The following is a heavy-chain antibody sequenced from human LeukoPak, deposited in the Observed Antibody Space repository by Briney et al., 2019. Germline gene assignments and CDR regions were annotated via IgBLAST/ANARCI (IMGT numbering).Heavy chain of an antibody. CDR2: MNPNSGNT. CDR3: ARGRKGSGWRIDYYYMDV. Sequence: ASVKVSCKASGYTFTSYDINWVRQATGQGLEWMGWMNPNSGNTVYAQKSQGRVTITRNTSISTAYMELRSLRSEDTAVYYCARGRKGSGWRIDYYYMDVWGKGTTVTVSS. V-gene: IGHV1-8*03. J-gene: IGHJ6*03. D-gene: IGHD6-19*01. CDR1: GYTFTSYD.